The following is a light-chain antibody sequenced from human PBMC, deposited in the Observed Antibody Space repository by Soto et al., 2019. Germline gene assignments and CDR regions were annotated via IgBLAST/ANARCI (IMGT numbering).Light chain of an antibody. CDR3: SSYGGTYSVV. CDR1: SSDVGTYNH. V-gene: IGLV2-11*01. J-gene: IGLJ2*01. Sequence: QSVLTQPRSVSGSPGQSVTISCTGTSSDVGTYNHVSWYQQHPGKAPKVMIYDVNKRSSMVPDRFSGSKSGNTASLTISGLQAEDEADYYCSSYGGTYSVVFGGGTKLTVL. CDR2: DVN.